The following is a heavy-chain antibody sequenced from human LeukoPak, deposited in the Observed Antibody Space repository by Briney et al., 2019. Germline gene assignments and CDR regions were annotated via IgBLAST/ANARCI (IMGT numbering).Heavy chain of an antibody. CDR1: GFTLSELS. V-gene: IGHV1-24*01. CDR3: ATGVICATTTCPGYRNFYFFMDV. J-gene: IGHJ6*03. D-gene: IGHD2-2*01. Sequence: GASVKVSCKVSGFTLSELSMHWVRQAPGKGLEWVGGLDPAGGQLIYGQSFRGRVILTEDASTNTAFMEVTSMRPDDTAVYYCATGVICATTTCPGYRNFYFFMDVWGEGTAVTVSS. CDR2: LDPAGGQL.